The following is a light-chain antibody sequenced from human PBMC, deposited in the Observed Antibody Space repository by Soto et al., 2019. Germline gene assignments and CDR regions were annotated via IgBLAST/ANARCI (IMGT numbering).Light chain of an antibody. Sequence: QSVLTQPASVSGSPGQSITISCTGTSSDVGGYNYVSWYQQHPGKAPKLMIYDVSNRPSGVSNRFSGSKSGNTAPLTISGLQAEDEADYYCSSYTSSSTLEWVFGGGTKLTVL. V-gene: IGLV2-14*01. CDR1: SSDVGGYNY. CDR2: DVS. CDR3: SSYTSSSTLEWV. J-gene: IGLJ3*02.